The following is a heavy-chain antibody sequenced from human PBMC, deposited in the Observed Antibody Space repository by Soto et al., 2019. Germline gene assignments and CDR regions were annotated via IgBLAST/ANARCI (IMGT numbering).Heavy chain of an antibody. CDR3: ARVVRSIFGVVKSYYMDV. V-gene: IGHV4-34*01. CDR2: INHSGST. J-gene: IGHJ6*03. Sequence: SETLSLTCAVYGGSFSGYYWSWIRQPPGKGLEWIGEINHSGSTNYNPSLKSRVTISVDTSKNQFSLKLSSVTAADTAVYYCARVVRSIFGVVKSYYMDVWGKGTTVTVSS. D-gene: IGHD3-3*01. CDR1: GGSFSGYY.